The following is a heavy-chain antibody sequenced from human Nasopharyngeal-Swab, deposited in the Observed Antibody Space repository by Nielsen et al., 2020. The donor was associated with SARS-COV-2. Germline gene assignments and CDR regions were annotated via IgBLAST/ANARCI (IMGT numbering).Heavy chain of an antibody. D-gene: IGHD1-26*01. Sequence: GESLKISCAASGFTFNSYTMHWVRQAPGKGLEWVSRINMNGGSTTYADSVKGRFTISRDNAKNTLYLQMNSLRAEDTAVYYCVRGPIEGATWYLQHWGQGALVTVSS. J-gene: IGHJ1*01. V-gene: IGHV3-74*03. CDR2: INMNGGST. CDR3: VRGPIEGATWYLQH. CDR1: GFTFNSYT.